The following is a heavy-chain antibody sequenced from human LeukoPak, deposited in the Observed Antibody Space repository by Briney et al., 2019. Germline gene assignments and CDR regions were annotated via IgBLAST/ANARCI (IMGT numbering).Heavy chain of an antibody. Sequence: PGGSLRLSCAASGFTFRVSAMDWVRQAPGKGLVWVSRISDDGTSISYADSVKGRFTISRDNAKNTLYLQMNSLRAEDKAVYYCARGYYDSWFYFDYWGQGNLVTVSS. CDR2: ISDDGTSI. CDR3: ARGYYDSWFYFDY. D-gene: IGHD3-3*01. CDR1: GFTFRVSA. V-gene: IGHV3-74*01. J-gene: IGHJ4*02.